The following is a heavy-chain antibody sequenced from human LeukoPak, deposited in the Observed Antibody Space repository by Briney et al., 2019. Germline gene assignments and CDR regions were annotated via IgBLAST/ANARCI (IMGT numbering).Heavy chain of an antibody. CDR2: IDHSGNT. CDR3: ARVHKYCSGTSCYRFDP. D-gene: IGHD2-2*01. V-gene: IGHV4/OR15-8*02. CDR1: GGSISSSHW. Sequence: PSETLSLTCGVSGGSISSSHWWSWVRQPPGKGLEWIGEIDHSGNTKYKPSLMSRVTILVDKSKNQFSLKLGSVTAADTGVYYCARVHKYCSGTSCYRFDPWGQGTLVAVSS. J-gene: IGHJ5*02.